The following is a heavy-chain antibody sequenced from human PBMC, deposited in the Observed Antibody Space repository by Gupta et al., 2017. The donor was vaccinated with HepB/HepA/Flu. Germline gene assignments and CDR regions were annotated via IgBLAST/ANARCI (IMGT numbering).Heavy chain of an antibody. Sequence: QLTLRESGPTLVNPTPTLTLTCNFSGFSLLTVGVGVGWVRQHPGKGLQWLARIYWDDDTRYKPSMGNRLTITKDGARDQVVRVMTNMAPEDTGTYYCEHRPHDGSGSTNWFETWGQGTSVTVSS. D-gene: IGHD3-10*01. J-gene: IGHJ5*02. CDR2: IYWDDDT. V-gene: IGHV2-5*02. CDR1: GFSLLTVGVG. CDR3: EHRPHDGSGSTNWFET.